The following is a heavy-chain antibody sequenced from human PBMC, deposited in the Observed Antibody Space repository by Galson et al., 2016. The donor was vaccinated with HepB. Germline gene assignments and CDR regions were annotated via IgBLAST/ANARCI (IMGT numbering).Heavy chain of an antibody. CDR3: AIRRGPTYYFDTSGPEGAFDI. V-gene: IGHV4-61*01. CDR1: GGSVSSGSYY. Sequence: SETLSLTCTVSGGSVSSGSYYWNWIRQPPGKGLEWIGYIYYSGNTDYNPPLKSRVTISVDTSKNQFSLRLSSVTAADTAVYYCAIRRGPTYYFDTSGPEGAFDIWGQGTLVTVSS. D-gene: IGHD3-22*01. J-gene: IGHJ3*02. CDR2: IYYSGNT.